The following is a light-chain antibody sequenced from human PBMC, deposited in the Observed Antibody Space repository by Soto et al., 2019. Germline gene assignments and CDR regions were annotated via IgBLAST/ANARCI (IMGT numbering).Light chain of an antibody. V-gene: IGLV1-40*01. Sequence: QSVLTQPPSVSGAPGQRVTISCTGSSSNIGAGYDVHWYQQHPGKAPKLMIYEVSKRPSGVPDRFSGSKSGNTASLTISGLQAEDEADYYCCSYAGSYTHVFGTGTKVTVL. CDR3: CSYAGSYTHV. CDR1: SSNIGAGYD. J-gene: IGLJ1*01. CDR2: EVS.